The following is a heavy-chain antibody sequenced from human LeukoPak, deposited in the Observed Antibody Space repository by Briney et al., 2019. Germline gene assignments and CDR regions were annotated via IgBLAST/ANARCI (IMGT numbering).Heavy chain of an antibody. Sequence: GGSLRLSCAASGFTFSSYAMSWVRQAPGKGLEWVSAISGSGGSTHYADSVKGRFTISRDNSKNTLYLQMNSLRAEDTAVYYCAKGLDGYNSLCDYWGQGTLVTVSS. CDR1: GFTFSSYA. CDR3: AKGLDGYNSLCDY. J-gene: IGHJ4*02. V-gene: IGHV3-23*01. CDR2: ISGSGGST. D-gene: IGHD5-24*01.